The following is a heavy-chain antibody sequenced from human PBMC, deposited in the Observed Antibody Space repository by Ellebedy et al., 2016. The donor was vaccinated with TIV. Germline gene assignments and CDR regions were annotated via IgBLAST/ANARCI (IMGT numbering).Heavy chain of an antibody. Sequence: GGSLRLSXAASGFTFSSYAMSWVRQAPGKGLEWVSAISGSGGSTYYADSVKGRFTISRDNSKNTLYLQMNSLRAEDTAVYYCAKPLAAARGWYFDYWGQGTLVTVSS. CDR2: ISGSGGST. D-gene: IGHD6-13*01. CDR3: AKPLAAARGWYFDY. J-gene: IGHJ4*02. V-gene: IGHV3-23*01. CDR1: GFTFSSYA.